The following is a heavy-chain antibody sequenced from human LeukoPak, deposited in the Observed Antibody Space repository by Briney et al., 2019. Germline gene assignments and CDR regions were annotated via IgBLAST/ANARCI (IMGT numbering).Heavy chain of an antibody. J-gene: IGHJ4*02. V-gene: IGHV3-23*01. CDR2: ISGTSGST. CDR3: AKARGSGYYFFDY. Sequence: GGSLRLSCAASNTYSMNWVRQAPGKGLEWVSSISGTSGSTYYADSVKGRFTISRDNSNNTLYLQMNSLRAEDTAVYYCAKARGSGYYFFDYWGQGTLVTVSS. D-gene: IGHD3-22*01. CDR1: NTYS.